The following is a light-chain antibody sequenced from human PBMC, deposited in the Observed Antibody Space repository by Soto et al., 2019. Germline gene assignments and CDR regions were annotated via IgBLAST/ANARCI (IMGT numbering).Light chain of an antibody. CDR3: QNYNSAPWT. J-gene: IGKJ1*01. CDR2: AAS. CDR1: RDITDY. Sequence: DIRMTQSPSSLSSSLVGRVTITCRASRDITDYLAWYQQKPGQVPKLLIYAASTLQSGVPSRFTASGSGTDFTLTITGLQPEDFATYYCQNYNSAPWTFGQGTKVDIK. V-gene: IGKV1-27*01.